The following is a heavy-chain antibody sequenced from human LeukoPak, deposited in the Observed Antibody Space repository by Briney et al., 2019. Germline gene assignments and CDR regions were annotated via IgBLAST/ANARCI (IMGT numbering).Heavy chain of an antibody. CDR1: GFTFNTYN. J-gene: IGHJ6*04. D-gene: IGHD3-10*02. Sequence: GGSLRLSCAASGFTFNTYNMNWVRQAPGKGLEWVSSITTSSTYTFYADSVKGRFTISRDNAKNSLYLQMNSLRDEDTAVYYCAELGITMIGGVWGKGTTVTISS. V-gene: IGHV3-21*01. CDR3: AELGITMIGGV. CDR2: ITTSSTYT.